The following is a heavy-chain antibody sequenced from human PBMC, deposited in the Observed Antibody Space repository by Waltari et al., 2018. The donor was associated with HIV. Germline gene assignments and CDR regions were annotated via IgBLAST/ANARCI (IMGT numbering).Heavy chain of an antibody. V-gene: IGHV4-39*01. CDR1: GGSISRSSDY. Sequence: QLQLQESGPGLVKPSETLSLTCSVSGGSISRSSDYWSWIRQPPGKGLEWIGSIYYTGSTYNNPSLKSRVTISVDTSKNQFSLKLSSVTATDTAVYYCAKSGSMVVTPGDAFDIWGQGTMVTVSS. CDR2: IYYTGST. D-gene: IGHD2-21*02. CDR3: AKSGSMVVTPGDAFDI. J-gene: IGHJ3*02.